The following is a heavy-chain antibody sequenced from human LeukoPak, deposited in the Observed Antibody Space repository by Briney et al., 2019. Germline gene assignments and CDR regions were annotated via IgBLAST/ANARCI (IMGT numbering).Heavy chain of an antibody. CDR2: IYYSGST. D-gene: IGHD1-26*01. CDR1: GGSISSGDYY. J-gene: IGHJ5*02. CDR3: AREYSGSYNWFDP. Sequence: PSETLSLTCTVSGGSISSGDYYWSWIRQPPGKGLEWIGYIYYSGSTYYNPSLKSRVTISVDTSKNQFSLKLSSVTAADTAVYYCAREYSGSYNWFDPWGQGTLVTVSS. V-gene: IGHV4-30-4*01.